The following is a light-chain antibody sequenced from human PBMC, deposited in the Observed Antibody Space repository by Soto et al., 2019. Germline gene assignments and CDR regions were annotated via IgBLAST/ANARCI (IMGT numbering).Light chain of an antibody. CDR3: SSCATSSTLHV. CDR1: SSDVGGYNY. CDR2: DVS. V-gene: IGLV2-14*03. Sequence: QSALTQPASVYGSPGQSITISCTGASSDVGGYNYVSWYQQHPGKAPKLIIYDVSNRPSGVSDRFSGSKSGNTASLTISGLQTEDEADYFCSSCATSSTLHVFGTGTKVTVL. J-gene: IGLJ1*01.